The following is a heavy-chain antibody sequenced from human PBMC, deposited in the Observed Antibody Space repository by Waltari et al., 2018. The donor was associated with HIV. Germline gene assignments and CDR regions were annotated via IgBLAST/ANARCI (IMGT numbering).Heavy chain of an antibody. CDR1: GFSLSTSEMC. V-gene: IGHV2-70*15. D-gene: IGHD2-15*01. Sequence: QVTVRESGPALVKPTQTLTLTCTISGFSLSTSEMCVSWIRQSPGKALAWLARVDWDDDKYYSTSLKTRLTISRDTSKNQVVLTMTNVDPVDTATYYCAHQTLGGWELPDCWGQGTLVTVSS. CDR2: VDWDDDK. J-gene: IGHJ4*02. CDR3: AHQTLGGWELPDC.